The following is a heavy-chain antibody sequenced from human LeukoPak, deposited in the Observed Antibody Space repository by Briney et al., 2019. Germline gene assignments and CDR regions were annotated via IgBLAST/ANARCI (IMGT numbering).Heavy chain of an antibody. CDR3: AKDATAVVGTVYMDV. Sequence: GGSLRLSCAASGFTFSSYGMHWVRQAPGKGLEWVAFIRYDGSNKYYADSVKGRFTISRDNAKNSLYLQMDSLRAEDTAVYYCAKDATAVVGTVYMDVWGKGTTVTISS. CDR2: IRYDGSNK. CDR1: GFTFSSYG. V-gene: IGHV3-30*02. D-gene: IGHD6-13*01. J-gene: IGHJ6*03.